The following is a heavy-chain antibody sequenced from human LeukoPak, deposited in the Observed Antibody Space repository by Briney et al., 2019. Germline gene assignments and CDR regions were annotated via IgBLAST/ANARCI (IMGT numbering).Heavy chain of an antibody. CDR2: ISYDGSNK. CDR1: GFTFSSCG. CDR3: ARAVVRWFGELLQTYFDY. Sequence: GGSLRPSCGASGFTFSSCGMHWCGQAPGKGLEGLAVISYDGSNKYNADSAKGRFTSSRDNSTNTLSLQMNSLRAEGTAVYYCARAVVRWFGELLQTYFDYWGQGTLVTVSS. D-gene: IGHD3-10*01. J-gene: IGHJ4*02. V-gene: IGHV3-33*02.